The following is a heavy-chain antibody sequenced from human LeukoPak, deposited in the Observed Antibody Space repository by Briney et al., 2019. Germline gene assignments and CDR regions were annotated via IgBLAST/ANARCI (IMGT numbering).Heavy chain of an antibody. V-gene: IGHV4-39*01. J-gene: IGHJ4*02. CDR3: ARLGIAAASPFDF. CDR2: IFYTGSA. Sequence: SETLSLPSTVSGVSYNNGSSYWGSIRQPPGRRLGWIGSIFYTGSAHYHPSFESRVVITIDTATNQFSLRLPSVTAADTAVYFCARLGIAAASPFDFWGQGSLVTVSS. CDR1: GVSYNNGSSY. D-gene: IGHD6-25*01.